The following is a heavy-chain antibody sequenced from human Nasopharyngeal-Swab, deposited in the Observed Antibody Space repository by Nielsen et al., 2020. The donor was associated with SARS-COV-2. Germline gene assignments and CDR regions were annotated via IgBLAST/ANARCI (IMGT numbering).Heavy chain of an antibody. CDR2: IDYSGST. V-gene: IGHV4-59*13. J-gene: IGHJ4*02. D-gene: IGHD2-21*02. CDR3: VRERNYGDPFDY. CDR1: GGSISHYY. Sequence: SETLSLTCNVSGGSISHYYWSWIRQPPGKGLEWIGYIDYSGSTNYDPSLKSRVTISADVSKNQFSLSLTSVTAADTAVYYCVRERNYGDPFDYWGRGILVTVSS.